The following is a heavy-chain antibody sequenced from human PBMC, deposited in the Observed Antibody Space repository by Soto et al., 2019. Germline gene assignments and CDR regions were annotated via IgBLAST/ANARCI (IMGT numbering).Heavy chain of an antibody. V-gene: IGHV1-18*01. CDR1: GYTFTIYG. D-gene: IGHD3-9*01. CDR3: ARAHYDILTGYSDYFDY. J-gene: IGHJ4*02. Sequence: GASVKVSCKASGYTFTIYGISWVRQAPGQGLEWMGWISAYNGNTNYAQKLQGRVTMTTDTSTSTAYMELRSLRSDDTAVYYCARAHYDILTGYSDYFDYWGQGTLVTVSS. CDR2: ISAYNGNT.